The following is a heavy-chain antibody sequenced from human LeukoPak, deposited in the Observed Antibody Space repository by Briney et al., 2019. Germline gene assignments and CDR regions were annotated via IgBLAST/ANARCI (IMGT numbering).Heavy chain of an antibody. Sequence: SETLSLTCTVSGGSISSYYWSWIRQPPGKGLEWIGSIYHSGSTYYNPSLKSRVTISVDTSKNQFSLKLSSVTAADTAVYYCATDRLLWFGELDSWGQGTLVTVSS. CDR3: ATDRLLWFGELDS. CDR1: GGSISSYY. V-gene: IGHV4-59*12. CDR2: IYHSGST. D-gene: IGHD3-10*01. J-gene: IGHJ5*01.